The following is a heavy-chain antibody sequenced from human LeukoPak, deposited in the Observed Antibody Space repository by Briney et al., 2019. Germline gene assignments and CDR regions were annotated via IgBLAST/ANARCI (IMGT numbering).Heavy chain of an antibody. J-gene: IGHJ4*01. Sequence: GGSLRLSCAASGFTFSSYSMNWVRQAPGKGLEWVSSISSRSSYIYYADSVKGRFTISRDNAKNSLYLQVNSLSGEGGAVYYCARDPYCGGDCYSSWYFDHWGHGTLVTVSS. D-gene: IGHD2-21*02. V-gene: IGHV3-21*01. CDR2: ISSRSSYI. CDR3: ARDPYCGGDCYSSWYFDH. CDR1: GFTFSSYS.